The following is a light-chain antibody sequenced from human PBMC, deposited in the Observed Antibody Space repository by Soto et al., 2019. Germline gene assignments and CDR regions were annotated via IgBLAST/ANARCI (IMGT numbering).Light chain of an antibody. CDR3: LLSYSGALVV. Sequence: QTVVTQEPSLTVSPGGTVTLTCGSSTGAVTSGHYPYWSQQKPGQAPRTLIYDTSNNHTWTPARFSGSLLGGKAALTLSGAQPEDEAEYYCLLSYSGALVVFGGGTKLTVL. J-gene: IGLJ2*01. V-gene: IGLV7-46*01. CDR2: DTS. CDR1: TGAVTSGHY.